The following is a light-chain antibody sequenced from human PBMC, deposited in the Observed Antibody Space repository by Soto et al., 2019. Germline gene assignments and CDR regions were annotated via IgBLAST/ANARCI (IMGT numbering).Light chain of an antibody. CDR2: DAS. Sequence: EIVMTQSPVTLSLSPGGRATLSCRASQSVSSSYLAWYQQKPGQAPRLLIYDASTRATGIPDRFSGGGSGTEFTLTISSLQSEDFVVYYCQQYNSWPPITFGQGTRLEIK. J-gene: IGKJ5*01. CDR3: QQYNSWPPIT. V-gene: IGKV3-15*01. CDR1: QSVSSSY.